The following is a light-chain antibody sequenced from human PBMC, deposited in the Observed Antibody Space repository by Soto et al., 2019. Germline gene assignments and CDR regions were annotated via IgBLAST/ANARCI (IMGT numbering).Light chain of an antibody. Sequence: EIVMTQSPATLSVSPGERATLSCRASQSVSSKLAWYQQKPAQGPRLLLYGASTSATGSPARFSGRGSGTEFTITTSSLKSEDLAVDDGQHYSTSHWTCGQGTKVESK. CDR3: QHYSTSHWT. CDR2: GAS. CDR1: QSVSSK. V-gene: IGKV3-15*01. J-gene: IGKJ1*01.